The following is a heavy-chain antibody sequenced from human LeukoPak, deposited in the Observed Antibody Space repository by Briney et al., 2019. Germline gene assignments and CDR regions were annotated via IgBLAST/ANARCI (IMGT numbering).Heavy chain of an antibody. J-gene: IGHJ4*02. Sequence: GGSLRLSCVVSGLTFSGYSMNWVRQAPGKGLEWVSSISSSSIYIFYADSVKGRFTISRDNAKNSLYLQMNNLRAEDTAVYYCARVYPRRLVVGGVDYWGQGTLVTVSS. V-gene: IGHV3-21*01. D-gene: IGHD6-19*01. CDR3: ARVYPRRLVVGGVDY. CDR2: ISSSSIYI. CDR1: GLTFSGYS.